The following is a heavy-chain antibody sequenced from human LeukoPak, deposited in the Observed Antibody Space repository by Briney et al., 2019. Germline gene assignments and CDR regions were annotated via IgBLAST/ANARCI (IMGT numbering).Heavy chain of an antibody. CDR2: IYTSGST. CDR1: GGSISSYY. J-gene: IGHJ6*02. D-gene: IGHD2-2*01. V-gene: IGHV4-4*07. Sequence: SVILSLTRTVSGGSISSYYWSWFRQPAGKGLEWIGRIYTSGSTNYNPSLKSRVTMSVDTSKNQFSLKLSSVTAADTAVYYCARAEMPDYYGMDVWGQGTTVTVSS. CDR3: ARAEMPDYYGMDV.